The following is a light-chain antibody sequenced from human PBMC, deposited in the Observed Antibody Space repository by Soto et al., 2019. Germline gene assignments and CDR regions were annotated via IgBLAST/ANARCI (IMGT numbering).Light chain of an antibody. V-gene: IGKV3-15*01. Sequence: EIVMTQSPATLSVSPGEGVTLSCRASQSVSSKLAWYQQKRGQVPRLLIYGASTRATGVPARFSGSGSGTEFTLTISSLQSEDFAVYYCQQYYKWPWTFGQGTKVDIK. CDR1: QSVSSK. J-gene: IGKJ1*01. CDR2: GAS. CDR3: QQYYKWPWT.